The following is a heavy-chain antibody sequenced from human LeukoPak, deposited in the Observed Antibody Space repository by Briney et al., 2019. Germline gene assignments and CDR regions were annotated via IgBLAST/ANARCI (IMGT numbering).Heavy chain of an antibody. CDR1: GGSISSTTYY. J-gene: IGHJ4*02. CDR2: IYYSGNT. CDR3: ARANYGGNSTTTRGDFDY. D-gene: IGHD4-23*01. Sequence: SETLSLTCIVSGGSISSTTYYWGWIRQPPGKRLEWIGSIYYSGNTYYNPSLKSRVTISIDTSKNQFSLNLNSVTAADTAVYYCARANYGGNSTTTRGDFDYWGQGTLVTVSS. V-gene: IGHV4-39*02.